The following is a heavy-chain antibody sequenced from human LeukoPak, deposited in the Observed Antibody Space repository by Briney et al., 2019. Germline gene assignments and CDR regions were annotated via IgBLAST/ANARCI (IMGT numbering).Heavy chain of an antibody. J-gene: IGHJ4*02. CDR2: IWYDGSNK. V-gene: IGHV3-33*01. CDR3: ARALSLPGSTGYCSGGRCYSGTTDY. CDR1: GFTFSSYG. Sequence: HPGRSLRLSCAASGFTFSSYGMHWVRQAPGKGLEWVAGIWYDGSNKYYADSVKGRFTISRDNSKNTLYLQMNSLRAEDTAVYYCARALSLPGSTGYCSGGRCYSGTTDYWGQGTLVTVSS. D-gene: IGHD2-15*01.